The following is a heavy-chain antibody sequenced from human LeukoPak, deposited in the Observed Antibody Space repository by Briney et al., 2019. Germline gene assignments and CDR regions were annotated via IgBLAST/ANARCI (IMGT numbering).Heavy chain of an antibody. CDR2: INHSGNT. Sequence: SETLSLTCAVYGGSFNAYYWTWIRQTPGKGLEWIGEINHSGNTNYNPSLESRVAISADTSKNQFSLNLGSVTAADTAIYYCARGLRFIQGPGYYYMDVWGKGTTVTVSS. J-gene: IGHJ6*03. CDR1: GGSFNAYY. CDR3: ARGLRFIQGPGYYYMDV. D-gene: IGHD3-16*02. V-gene: IGHV4-34*01.